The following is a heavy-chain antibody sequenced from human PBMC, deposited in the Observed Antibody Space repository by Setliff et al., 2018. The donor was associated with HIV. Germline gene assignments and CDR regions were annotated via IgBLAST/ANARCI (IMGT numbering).Heavy chain of an antibody. J-gene: IGHJ6*01. CDR1: GYTFTNYG. D-gene: IGHD6-19*01. CDR2: ISPHIGHT. Sequence: ASVKVSCKASGYTFTNYGISWVRQAPGHGLEWMGWISPHIGHTNYAQTFQGRVTMTVDTSTSRAFMEVGSLRSDDTAVYFCARLGSGWSDSYYYAMDVWG. CDR3: ARLGSGWSDSYYYAMDV. V-gene: IGHV1-18*01.